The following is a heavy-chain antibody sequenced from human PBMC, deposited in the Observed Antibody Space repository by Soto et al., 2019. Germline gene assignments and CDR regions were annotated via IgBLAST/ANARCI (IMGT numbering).Heavy chain of an antibody. Sequence: SLTCTVSGGSISSYYWSWVRQPPGKGLEYIGYIYYSGSTNSNPSLKSRVTISVDTSKNQFSLKLSSVTAADTAVYYCSRGRSTVTTVRWFDPWGQGTLVTVSS. CDR2: IYYSGST. J-gene: IGHJ5*02. D-gene: IGHD4-17*01. CDR3: SRGRSTVTTVRWFDP. CDR1: GGSISSYY. V-gene: IGHV4-59*01.